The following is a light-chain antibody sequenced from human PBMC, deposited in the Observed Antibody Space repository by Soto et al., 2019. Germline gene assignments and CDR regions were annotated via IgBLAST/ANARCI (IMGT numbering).Light chain of an antibody. Sequence: QSLLTQPPSVSGAPGQRVTISCTGSSSNIGAGYDVHWYQQLPGTAPKLLIYDNFNRPSGVPDRFSGSKSGTSASLAITGLQAEDEADYYCQSYDSSLSGYVFGTGTKLTVL. CDR1: SSNIGAGYD. V-gene: IGLV1-40*01. CDR3: QSYDSSLSGYV. CDR2: DNF. J-gene: IGLJ1*01.